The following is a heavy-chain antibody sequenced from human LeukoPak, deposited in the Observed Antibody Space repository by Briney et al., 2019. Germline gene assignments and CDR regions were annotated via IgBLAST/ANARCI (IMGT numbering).Heavy chain of an antibody. CDR3: ARGHYQLS. CDR1: GFTFSSFW. V-gene: IGHV3-74*01. CDR2: IRGDGRST. Sequence: PGGSLRLSCTASGFTFSSFWMHWVCQVPGKGLVWVARIRGDGRSTTYADSVKGRFTISRDNARNTLNLQMTSLRVDDTAVYYCARGHYQLSWGQGILVTVSS. J-gene: IGHJ5*02. D-gene: IGHD2-2*01.